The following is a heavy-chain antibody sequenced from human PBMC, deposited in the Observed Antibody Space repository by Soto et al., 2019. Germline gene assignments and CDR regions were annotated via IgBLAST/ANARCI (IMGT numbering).Heavy chain of an antibody. CDR2: IYYSGST. J-gene: IGHJ5*02. Sequence: PSETLSLTCTVSGGSISSSSYYWGWIRQPPGKGLEWIGSIYYSGSTYYNPSLKSRVTISVDTSKNQFSLKLSSVTAADTAVYYCARHSHRHTYYDFWSGYYSHVNWFDPWGQGTLVTVSS. CDR3: ARHSHRHTYYDFWSGYYSHVNWFDP. D-gene: IGHD3-3*01. V-gene: IGHV4-39*01. CDR1: GGSISSSSYY.